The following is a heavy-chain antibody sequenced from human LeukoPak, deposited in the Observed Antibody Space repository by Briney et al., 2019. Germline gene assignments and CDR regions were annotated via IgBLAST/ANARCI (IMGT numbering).Heavy chain of an antibody. Sequence: SETLSLTCAVYGGSFSGYYWTWIRQPPGKGLEWIGEINHNGNTNYNPSLKSRVTISVDTSKNQFSLKVSSVTAADSAVYYCARWPRERNRITVTNYYYYMDVWGRGTTVTVSS. CDR3: ARWPRERNRITVTNYYYYMDV. J-gene: IGHJ6*03. CDR2: INHNGNT. V-gene: IGHV4-34*01. D-gene: IGHD4-11*01. CDR1: GGSFSGYY.